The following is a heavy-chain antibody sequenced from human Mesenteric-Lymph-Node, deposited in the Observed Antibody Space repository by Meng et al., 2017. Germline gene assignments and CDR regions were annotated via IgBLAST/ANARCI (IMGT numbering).Heavy chain of an antibody. CDR2: IYHSGST. Sequence: VQREQPAPRPSKPWGPLSLTCPLFWGSITSSNWGMWVRQPPGQGLEWIGEIYHSGSTNYNPSLKSRVTISVDKSKNQFSLNLSSVTAADTAVYYCARVGQWLPIDYWGQGTLVTVSS. CDR1: WGSITSSNW. D-gene: IGHD6-19*01. V-gene: IGHV4-4*02. CDR3: ARVGQWLPIDY. J-gene: IGHJ4*02.